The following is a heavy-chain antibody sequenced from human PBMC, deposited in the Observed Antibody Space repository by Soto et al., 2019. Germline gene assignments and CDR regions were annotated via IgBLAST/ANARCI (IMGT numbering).Heavy chain of an antibody. CDR3: ARLDSSSSPYYFDY. V-gene: IGHV1-2*04. Sequence: ASVKVSCKASGYTFTGYYMHWVRQAPGQGLEWMGWINPNSGGTNYAQKFQGWVTMTRDTSISTAYMELSRLRSDDTAVYYCARLDSSSSPYYFDYWGQGTLVTVSS. J-gene: IGHJ4*02. CDR2: INPNSGGT. CDR1: GYTFTGYY. D-gene: IGHD6-6*01.